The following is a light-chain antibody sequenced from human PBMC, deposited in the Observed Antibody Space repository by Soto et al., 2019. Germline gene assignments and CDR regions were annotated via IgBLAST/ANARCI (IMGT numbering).Light chain of an antibody. CDR1: QSVSIN. Sequence: EIVMTLSPATLSVSPGERATLSCRASQSVSINLAWYQQKPGQTPRLLIYDASTRATGIPARFSGSGSGTEFTLTISSLQSEDFAVYYCQQYNNWPETFGQGTKV. CDR3: QQYNNWPET. J-gene: IGKJ1*01. CDR2: DAS. V-gene: IGKV3-15*01.